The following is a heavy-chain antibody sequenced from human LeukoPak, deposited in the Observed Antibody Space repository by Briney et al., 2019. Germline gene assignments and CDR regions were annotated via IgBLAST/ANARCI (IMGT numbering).Heavy chain of an antibody. J-gene: IGHJ3*02. CDR2: INHSGST. V-gene: IGHV4-34*01. CDR1: GGSFSGYY. D-gene: IGHD4-17*01. Sequence: SETPSLTCAVYGGSFSGYYWSWIRQPPGKGLEWIGEINHSGSTNYNPSLKSRVTISVDTSKNQFSLKLSSVTAADTAVYYCASNDYGDYGAFDIWGQGTMVTVSS. CDR3: ASNDYGDYGAFDI.